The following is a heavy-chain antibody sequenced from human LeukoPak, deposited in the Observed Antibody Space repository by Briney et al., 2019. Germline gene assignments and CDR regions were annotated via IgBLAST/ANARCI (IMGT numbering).Heavy chain of an antibody. J-gene: IGHJ6*03. CDR2: IRSKAYGGTT. Sequence: GGSLRLSCTASGFTFGDYAMSWVRQAPGKGLEWVGFIRSKAYGGTTEYAASVKGRFTISRDDSKSIAYLQMNSLKTEDTAVYYCTRGPFSSSWYYYYYYYMDVWGKGTTVTISS. V-gene: IGHV3-49*04. D-gene: IGHD6-13*01. CDR3: TRGPFSSSWYYYYYYYMDV. CDR1: GFTFGDYA.